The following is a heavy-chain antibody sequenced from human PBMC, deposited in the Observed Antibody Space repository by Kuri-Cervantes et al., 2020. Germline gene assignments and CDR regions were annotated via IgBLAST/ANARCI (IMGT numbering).Heavy chain of an antibody. J-gene: IGHJ6*02. V-gene: IGHV3-30-3*01. CDR1: GGSISSYY. CDR3: ARGPQNFDWLLPQYYYYYGMDV. CDR2: ISYDGSNK. Sequence: GGSLRLSCTVSGGSISSYYWSWIRQPPGKGLEWVAVISYDGSNKYYADSVKGRFTISRDNSKNTLYLQMNSLRSEDTAVYYCARGPQNFDWLLPQYYYYYGMDVWGQGTTVTVSS. D-gene: IGHD3-9*01.